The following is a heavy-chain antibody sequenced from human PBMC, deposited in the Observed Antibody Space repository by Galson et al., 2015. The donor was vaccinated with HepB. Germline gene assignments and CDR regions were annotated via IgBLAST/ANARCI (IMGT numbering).Heavy chain of an antibody. V-gene: IGHV3-7*01. CDR2: IKQDGSEK. Sequence: SLRLSCAASGFIFSSYWMSWVRQAPGKGLEWVAKIKQDGSEKYYVDSVKGRFTISRDNAKNSLYLQMNTLRAEDTAVYLCARGGGYVVRYDVFDIWGQGTMVTVSS. CDR3: ARGGGYVVRYDVFDI. J-gene: IGHJ3*02. D-gene: IGHD5-12*01. CDR1: GFIFSSYW.